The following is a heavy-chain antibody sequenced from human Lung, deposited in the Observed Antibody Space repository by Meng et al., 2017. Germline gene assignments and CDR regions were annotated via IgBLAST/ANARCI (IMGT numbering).Heavy chain of an antibody. Sequence: EWVRGLVTPSGTLLITCSGSGGSISSRNGWSWGRQPQGKGMGWIWESYQSGSNNYNPSLKSRVTISVDKSKNQFSLKLSSVTAADTAVYYCARRGLWLDPQNFDYWGQGTLVTVSS. V-gene: IGHV4-4*02. D-gene: IGHD6-19*01. CDR2: SYQSGSN. J-gene: IGHJ4*02. CDR1: GGSISSRNG. CDR3: ARRGLWLDPQNFDY.